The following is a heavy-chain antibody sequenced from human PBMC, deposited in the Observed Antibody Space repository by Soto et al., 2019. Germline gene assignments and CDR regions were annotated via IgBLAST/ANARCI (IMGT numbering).Heavy chain of an antibody. Sequence: GGSLRLSCVASGFTSSNYGMHWVRQAPGKGLEWVAFISDDGSNKYYADSMRGRFTMSRDNSKRTLYLQMSSLRVEDTAVYYCTKRRNVLRFLEWSSGMEVWGQGTTVTVSS. CDR1: GFTSSNYG. D-gene: IGHD3-3*01. CDR2: ISDDGSNK. J-gene: IGHJ6*02. CDR3: TKRRNVLRFLEWSSGMEV. V-gene: IGHV3-30*18.